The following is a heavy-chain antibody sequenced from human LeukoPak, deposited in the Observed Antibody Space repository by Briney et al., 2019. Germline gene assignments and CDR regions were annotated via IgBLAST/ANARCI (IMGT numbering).Heavy chain of an antibody. CDR2: INHSGST. CDR3: ASAGPTTAQGRPTDY. Sequence: SETLSLTCAVYGGSFSGYYWSWIRQPPGKGLEWIGEINHSGSTNYNPSLKSRVTISVDTSKNQFSLKLSSVTAADTAVYYCASAGPTTAQGRPTDYWGQGTLVTVSS. V-gene: IGHV4-34*01. CDR1: GGSFSGYY. J-gene: IGHJ4*02. D-gene: IGHD4-17*01.